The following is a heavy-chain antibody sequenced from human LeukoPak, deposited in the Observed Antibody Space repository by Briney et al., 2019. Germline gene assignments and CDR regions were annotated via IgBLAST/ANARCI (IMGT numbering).Heavy chain of an antibody. CDR3: ARAEKAVTGTLDY. Sequence: SETLSRICTVSGDSISNYYWSWIRQSPGKELEWIGYMYNRGSTIYNPSLKSRVTISTDTSKNQFSLRLTSVTAADTAVYYCARAEKAVTGTLDYWGQGTLTTVSS. J-gene: IGHJ4*02. V-gene: IGHV4-59*01. D-gene: IGHD6-19*01. CDR2: MYNRGST. CDR1: GDSISNYY.